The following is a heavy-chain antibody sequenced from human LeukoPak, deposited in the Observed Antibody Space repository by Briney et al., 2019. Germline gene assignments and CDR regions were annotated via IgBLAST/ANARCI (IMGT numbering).Heavy chain of an antibody. J-gene: IGHJ6*02. V-gene: IGHV3-21*01. Sequence: PGGSLRLSCAASGFTFSSYSMNWVRQAREKGLEWVSSISSSSSYIYYADSVKGRFTISRDNAKNSLYLQMNSLRAEDTAVYYCATFKDIVVVVAATPHYYGMDVWGQGTTVTVS. CDR2: ISSSSSYI. CDR3: ATFKDIVVVVAATPHYYGMDV. D-gene: IGHD2-15*01. CDR1: GFTFSSYS.